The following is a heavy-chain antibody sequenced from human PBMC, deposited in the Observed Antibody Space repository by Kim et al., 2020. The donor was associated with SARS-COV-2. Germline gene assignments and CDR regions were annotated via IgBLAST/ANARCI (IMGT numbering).Heavy chain of an antibody. D-gene: IGHD6-13*01. CDR3: AKIAAAGIYYYYVMDV. Sequence: GGSLRLSCAASGFTFSSYGMHWVRQAPGKGLEWLAVIWYDGSNKYYADSVKGRFTISRDNSKNTLYLQMNSLRAEDTAVYYCAKIAAAGIYYYYVMDVGGQGTTVHVSS. V-gene: IGHV3-33*06. J-gene: IGHJ6*02. CDR2: IWYDGSNK. CDR1: GFTFSSYG.